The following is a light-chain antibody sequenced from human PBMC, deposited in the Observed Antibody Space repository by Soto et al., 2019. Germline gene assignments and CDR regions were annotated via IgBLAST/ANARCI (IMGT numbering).Light chain of an antibody. V-gene: IGKV3-20*01. CDR1: QSISSSN. CDR3: QHYVNSLWT. Sequence: EIVLTQSPDTLSLSPGERATLSCRASQSISSSNFVWYQQKPGQPPRLLIYGASTRATGIPDRFSGSGSGSDITLTISRLETEDFAVYYCQHYVNSLWTFGQGTRVEIK. J-gene: IGKJ1*01. CDR2: GAS.